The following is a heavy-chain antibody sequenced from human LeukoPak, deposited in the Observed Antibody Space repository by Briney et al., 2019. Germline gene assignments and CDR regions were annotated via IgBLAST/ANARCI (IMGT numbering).Heavy chain of an antibody. CDR2: INHSGST. CDR1: GGSFSGYY. Sequence: SETLSLTCAVYGGSFSGYYWSWIRQPPGKGLEWIGEINHSGSTNYNPSLKSRVTISVDTSKNQFSLKLSSVTAADTAVYYCARVIRYSYGRRGYYYYMDVWGKGTTVTVSS. D-gene: IGHD5-18*01. CDR3: ARVIRYSYGRRGYYYYMDV. V-gene: IGHV4-34*01. J-gene: IGHJ6*03.